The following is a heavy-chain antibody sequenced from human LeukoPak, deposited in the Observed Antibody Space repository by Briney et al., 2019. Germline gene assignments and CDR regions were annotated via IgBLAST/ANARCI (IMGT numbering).Heavy chain of an antibody. Sequence: GGSLRLSCAASGFTFSSYWMAWVRQAPGKGLEWVANINQDQSQKNYVDSVKGRFTISRDNAKNTLYLQMNSLRAEDTAVYYCARRYRYSSDYWGQGTLATVSS. D-gene: IGHD2-15*01. J-gene: IGHJ4*02. CDR1: GFTFSSYW. CDR3: ARRYRYSSDY. V-gene: IGHV3-7*01. CDR2: INQDQSQK.